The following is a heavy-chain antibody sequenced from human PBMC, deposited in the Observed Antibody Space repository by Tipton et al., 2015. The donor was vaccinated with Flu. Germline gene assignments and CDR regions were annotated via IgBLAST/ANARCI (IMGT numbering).Heavy chain of an antibody. Sequence: SLRLSCAASGFAFGTYTMHWVRQAPGKGLEWVSFITWDGGRTYYADSVKGRFTISRDSSKNSLYLQMNSLTTEDTALYYCAKERARYFEDWGQGTLVTVSS. J-gene: IGHJ4*02. CDR1: GFAFGTYT. D-gene: IGHD3-9*01. V-gene: IGHV3-43*01. CDR2: ITWDGGRT. CDR3: AKERARYFED.